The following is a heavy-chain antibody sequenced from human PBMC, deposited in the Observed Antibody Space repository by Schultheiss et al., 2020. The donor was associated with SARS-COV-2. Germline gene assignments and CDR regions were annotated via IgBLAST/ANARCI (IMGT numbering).Heavy chain of an antibody. CDR2: ISGSGQTT. Sequence: GESLKISCVASGFTFNIYAMNWVRQAPGKGLEWVSTISGSGQTTYYADSAKGRFTISRDNSKNTLYLQMDSLRVEDTAVYYCARGTVADDAFDIWGQGTMVTVSS. J-gene: IGHJ3*02. D-gene: IGHD6-19*01. V-gene: IGHV3-23*01. CDR1: GFTFNIYA. CDR3: ARGTVADDAFDI.